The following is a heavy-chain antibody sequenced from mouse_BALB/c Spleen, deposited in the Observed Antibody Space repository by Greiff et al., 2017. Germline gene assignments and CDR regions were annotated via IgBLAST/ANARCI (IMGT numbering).Heavy chain of an antibody. Sequence: VQLQQSGTVLARPGASVKMSCKASGYTFTSYWMHWVKQRPGQGLEWIGAIYPGNSDTSYNQKFKGKAKLTAVTSTSTAYMELSSLTNEDSAVYYCARSLRRLYAMDYWGQGTSVTVSS. V-gene: IGHV1-5*01. J-gene: IGHJ4*01. CDR3: ARSLRRLYAMDY. CDR2: IYPGNSDT. D-gene: IGHD2-12*01. CDR1: GYTFTSYW.